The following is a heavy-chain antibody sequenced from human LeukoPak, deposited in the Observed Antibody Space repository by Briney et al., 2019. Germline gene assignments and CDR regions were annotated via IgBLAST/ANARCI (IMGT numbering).Heavy chain of an antibody. Sequence: PGGSPRLSCAASGFTFSSYGMHWVRQAPGKGLEWVAFIRYDGSNKYYADSVKGRFTISRDNSKNTLYLQMNSLRAEDTAVYYCAKDHAVAGIFNYWGQGTLVTVSS. CDR3: AKDHAVAGIFNY. CDR2: IRYDGSNK. J-gene: IGHJ4*02. V-gene: IGHV3-30*02. D-gene: IGHD6-19*01. CDR1: GFTFSSYG.